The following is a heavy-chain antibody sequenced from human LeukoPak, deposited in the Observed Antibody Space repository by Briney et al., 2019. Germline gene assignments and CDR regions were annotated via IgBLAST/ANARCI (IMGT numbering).Heavy chain of an antibody. D-gene: IGHD6-13*01. J-gene: IGHJ4*02. CDR3: ARIYAAAGALYYFDY. V-gene: IGHV4-39*07. CDR1: GGSISSSSYY. CDR2: IYYSGST. Sequence: SETLSLTCTVSGGSISSSSYYWGWIRQPPGKGLEWIGSIYYSGSTYYNPSLKSRVTISVDTSKNRFSLKLSSVTAADTAVYYCARIYAAAGALYYFDYWGQGTLVTVSS.